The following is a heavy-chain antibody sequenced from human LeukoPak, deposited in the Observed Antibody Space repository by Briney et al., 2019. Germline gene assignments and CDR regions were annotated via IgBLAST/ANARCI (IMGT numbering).Heavy chain of an antibody. D-gene: IGHD3-9*01. CDR3: AREGAPILTGYTYYYYYYMDV. J-gene: IGHJ6*03. CDR2: IYYSGST. Sequence: SETLSLTCTVSGGSISSSSYYWGWIRQPPGKGLEWIGSIYYSGSTYYNPSLKSRVTISVDTSKNQFSLKLSSVTAADTAVYYCAREGAPILTGYTYYYYYYMDVWGKGTTVTISS. V-gene: IGHV4-39*07. CDR1: GGSISSSSYY.